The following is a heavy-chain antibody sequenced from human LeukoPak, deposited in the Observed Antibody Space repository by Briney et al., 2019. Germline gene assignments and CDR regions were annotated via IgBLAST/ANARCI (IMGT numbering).Heavy chain of an antibody. V-gene: IGHV4-59*12. CDR2: IYYTGT. D-gene: IGHD6-13*01. CDR3: ARDQLVLNAFDI. CDR1: GGSISSYY. J-gene: IGHJ3*02. Sequence: SETLSLTCTVSGGSISSYYWSWIRQPPGKGLEWIGYIYYTGTSYNPSLKSRVTISADTSKNQFSLKLSSVTAADTAVYYCARDQLVLNAFDIWGQGTMVTVSS.